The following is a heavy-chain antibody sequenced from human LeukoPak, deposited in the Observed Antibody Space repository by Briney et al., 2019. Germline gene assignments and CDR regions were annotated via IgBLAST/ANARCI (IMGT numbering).Heavy chain of an antibody. J-gene: IGHJ6*03. Sequence: GGSLRLSCAASGFTFSSYAMSWVRQAPGKGLEWVSYISSSGSTIYYADSVKGRFTISRDNAKNSLYLQMNSLRAEDTAVYYCARESRFYMDVWGKGTTVTVSS. CDR2: ISSSGSTI. V-gene: IGHV3-48*03. CDR3: ARESRFYMDV. CDR1: GFTFSSYA.